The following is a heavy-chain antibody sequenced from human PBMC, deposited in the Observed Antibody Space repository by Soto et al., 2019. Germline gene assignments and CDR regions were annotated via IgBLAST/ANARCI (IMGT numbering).Heavy chain of an antibody. Sequence: GGSLRLSCAASGFTFSSYAMSWVRQAPGKGLEWVSAISGSGGSTYYADSVKGRFTISRDNSKNTLYLQMNSLRAEDTAVYYCARGCSGHSSGWYDAFYFWGQGTMVPVSS. D-gene: IGHD6-13*01. CDR3: ARGCSGHSSGWYDAFYF. CDR2: ISGSGGST. V-gene: IGHV3-23*01. CDR1: GFTFSSYA. J-gene: IGHJ3*01.